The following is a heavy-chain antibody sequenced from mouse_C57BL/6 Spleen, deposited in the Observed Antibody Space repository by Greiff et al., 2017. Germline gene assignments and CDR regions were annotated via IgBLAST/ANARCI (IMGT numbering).Heavy chain of an antibody. J-gene: IGHJ1*03. D-gene: IGHD2-3*01. CDR2: ISSGGDYI. Sequence: EVQVVESGEGLVKPGGSLKLSCAASGFTFSSYAMSWVRQTPEKRLEWVAYISSGGDYIYYADTVQGRFTISRDNARNTLYLQMSSLKSEDTAMYYCTRDGIYDGDYVGYFDVWGTGTTVTVSS. V-gene: IGHV5-9-1*02. CDR3: TRDGIYDGDYVGYFDV. CDR1: GFTFSSYA.